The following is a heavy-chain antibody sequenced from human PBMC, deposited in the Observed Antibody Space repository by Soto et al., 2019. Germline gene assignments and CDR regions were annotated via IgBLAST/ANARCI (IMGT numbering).Heavy chain of an antibody. CDR2: INPNVGIT. Sequence: SVKVSCKSSVYTLTNYHIRLVRQAPGQGLEWSGIINPNVGITTYSHKFRAGFSMSRDTSTITVYLELSSLTSEYSAVYDCATSVNSSVAFDDWGQGTLVTVSS. V-gene: IGHV1-46*01. J-gene: IGHJ4*02. CDR3: ATSVNSSVAFDD. CDR1: VYTLTNYH. D-gene: IGHD5-12*01.